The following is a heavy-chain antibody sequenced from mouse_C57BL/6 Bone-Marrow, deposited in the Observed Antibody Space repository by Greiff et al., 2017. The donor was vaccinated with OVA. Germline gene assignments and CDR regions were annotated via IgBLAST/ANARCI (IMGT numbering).Heavy chain of an antibody. Sequence: QVQLKESGPELVKPGASVKISCKASGYAFSSSWMNWVKQRPGKGLEWIGRIYPGDGDTNYNGKFKGKATLTADKSSSTAYMQLSSLTSEDSAVYFCARWLTGYYFDYWGQGTTLTVSS. CDR1: GYAFSSSW. V-gene: IGHV1-82*01. CDR2: IYPGDGDT. J-gene: IGHJ2*01. CDR3: ARWLTGYYFDY. D-gene: IGHD4-1*01.